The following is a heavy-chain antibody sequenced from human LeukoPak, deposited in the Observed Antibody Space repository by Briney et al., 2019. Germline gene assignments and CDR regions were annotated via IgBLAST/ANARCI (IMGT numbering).Heavy chain of an antibody. J-gene: IGHJ3*02. V-gene: IGHV4-34*01. D-gene: IGHD1-26*01. Sequence: SETLSLTCVVYGGSFSGYYWSWIRQPPGKGLEWIGEINHSGSTNYNPSLKSRVTISVDTSKNQFSLKLSSVTAADTAVYYCARVFGSYDAFDIWGQGTMVTVSS. CDR3: ARVFGSYDAFDI. CDR2: INHSGST. CDR1: GGSFSGYY.